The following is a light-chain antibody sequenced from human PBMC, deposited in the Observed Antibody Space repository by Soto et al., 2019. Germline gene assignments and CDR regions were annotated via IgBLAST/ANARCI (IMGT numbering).Light chain of an antibody. J-gene: IGLJ1*01. CDR1: SGDVGAYDF. V-gene: IGLV2-14*01. Sequence: QSALTQPASVSGSPGQSITTSCTGTSGDVGAYDFVSWYQHHPGKAPRLVIYDVSRRPAGASDRFSGSKSGSTASLTISSLQAEDEADYYCVSFTVHYSYVFGTGTKLTVL. CDR3: VSFTVHYSYV. CDR2: DVS.